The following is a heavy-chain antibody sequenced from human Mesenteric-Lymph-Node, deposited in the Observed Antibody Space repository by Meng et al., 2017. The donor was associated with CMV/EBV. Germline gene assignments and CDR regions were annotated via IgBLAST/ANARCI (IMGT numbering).Heavy chain of an antibody. V-gene: IGHV3-11*04. CDR2: ISSGGSLI. CDR3: VKDKLRGDYALNSFDI. D-gene: IGHD4-17*01. Sequence: GESLKISRVASGFTFSDFYMTWIRQAPGKGLEWLSYISSGGSLIYYSDSVKGRFTISRDNTKNSLYLQMNSLRAEDTAVYHCVKDKLRGDYALNSFDIWGQGTKVTVSS. CDR1: GFTFSDFY. J-gene: IGHJ3*02.